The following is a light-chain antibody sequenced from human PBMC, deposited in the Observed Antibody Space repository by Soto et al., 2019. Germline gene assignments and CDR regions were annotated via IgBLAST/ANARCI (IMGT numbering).Light chain of an antibody. Sequence: EIVLTQSPGPLSLSPGEIATLSCRASQSVSSSYLAWYQQKPGQAPRLLIYGASSSATGIPDRFSGSGSGTDFTLTISRREPEDFAVYYCQQYGSSPMYTFGQGTKLEIK. J-gene: IGKJ2*01. CDR1: QSVSSSY. CDR2: GAS. V-gene: IGKV3-20*01. CDR3: QQYGSSPMYT.